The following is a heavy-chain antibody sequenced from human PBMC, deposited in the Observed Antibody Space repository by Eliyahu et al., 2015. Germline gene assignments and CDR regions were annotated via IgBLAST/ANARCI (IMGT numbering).Heavy chain of an antibody. CDR1: GFTCSXYG. J-gene: IGHJ4*02. D-gene: IGHD6-19*01. CDR2: IWYDGSNK. Sequence: QVQLVESGGGVVQPGRSLRLSCAASGFTCSXYGMHWVRQAPGKGLEWVAVIWYDGSNKYYADSVKGRFTISRDNSKNTLYLQMNSLRAEDTAVYYCARDRVAVAPDYWGQGTLVTVSS. V-gene: IGHV3-33*01. CDR3: ARDRVAVAPDY.